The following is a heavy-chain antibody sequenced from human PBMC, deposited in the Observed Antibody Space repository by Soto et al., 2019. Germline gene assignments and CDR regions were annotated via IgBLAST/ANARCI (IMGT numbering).Heavy chain of an antibody. CDR1: GFTVSSKY. V-gene: IGHV3-66*01. CDR3: ARGRVVAAALYYYYFYMDV. Sequence: GGSLRLSCAASGFTVSSKYMSWVRQAPGKGLEWVSLIQSGGPTYYADSVKGRFTISRDTSENTVHLQMGSLRAEDTAVYYCARGRVVAAALYYYYFYMDVWGKGTTVTVSS. J-gene: IGHJ6*03. D-gene: IGHD6-13*01. CDR2: IQSGGPT.